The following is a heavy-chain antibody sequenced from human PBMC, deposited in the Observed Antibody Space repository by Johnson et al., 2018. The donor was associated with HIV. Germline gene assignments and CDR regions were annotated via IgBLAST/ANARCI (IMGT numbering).Heavy chain of an antibody. CDR1: GFTFSSYA. Sequence: VQLVESGGGVVQPGRSLRLSCAASGFTFSSYAMHWVRQAPGKGLEWVSVIYSGGTTNYADSVKGRFTISRDNSKNTLYLQMNSLRAEDTAVYYCAKEQLLRAFDIWGQGTMVTVSS. D-gene: IGHD2-15*01. CDR3: AKEQLLRAFDI. J-gene: IGHJ3*02. V-gene: IGHV3-NL1*01. CDR2: IYSGGTT.